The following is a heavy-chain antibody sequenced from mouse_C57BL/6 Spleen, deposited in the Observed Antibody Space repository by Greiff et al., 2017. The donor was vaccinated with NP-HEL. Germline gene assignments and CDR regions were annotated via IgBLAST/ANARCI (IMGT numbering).Heavy chain of an antibody. Sequence: VQLQQSGPELVKPGASVKISCKASGYSFTDYNMNWVKQSNGKSLEWIGVINPNYGTTSSHQKFKGKATLTVAQSSSTAYMQLKSLTSEDAAVYYCARSLTTVVSVDYWGQGTTLTVSS. CDR3: ARSLTTVVSVDY. CDR2: INPNYGTT. CDR1: GYSFTDYN. J-gene: IGHJ2*01. V-gene: IGHV1-39*01. D-gene: IGHD1-1*01.